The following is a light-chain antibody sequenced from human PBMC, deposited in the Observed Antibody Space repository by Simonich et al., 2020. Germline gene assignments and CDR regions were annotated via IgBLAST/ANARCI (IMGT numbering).Light chain of an antibody. Sequence: DIVMTQSLDSLAVSLRVRATIHCKSSQNVLYSSNNKNSLAWYQQKPEQPPTLLIYWASTRESGVPDRFRCSGSGTDFTLTISSLQAEDVAVYYCQQYYSTPSITFGQGTRLEIK. CDR1: QNVLYSSNNKNS. CDR2: WAS. V-gene: IGKV4-1*01. CDR3: QQYYSTPSIT. J-gene: IGKJ5*01.